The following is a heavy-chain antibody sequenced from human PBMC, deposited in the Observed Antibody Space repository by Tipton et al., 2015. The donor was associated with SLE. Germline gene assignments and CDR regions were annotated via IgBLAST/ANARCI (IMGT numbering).Heavy chain of an antibody. Sequence: SLRLSCAASGFTFSSYGMHWVRQAPGKGLEWVAFIRYDGSNKYYADSVKGRFTISRDNSKNTLYLQMNSLRAEDTAVYYCAKDTQITMVRGVFDYWGQGTLVTVSS. V-gene: IGHV3-30*02. J-gene: IGHJ4*02. D-gene: IGHD3-10*01. CDR2: IRYDGSNK. CDR1: GFTFSSYG. CDR3: AKDTQITMVRGVFDY.